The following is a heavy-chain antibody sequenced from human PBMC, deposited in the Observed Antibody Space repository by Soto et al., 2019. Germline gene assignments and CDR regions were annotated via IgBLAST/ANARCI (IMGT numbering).Heavy chain of an antibody. Sequence: KVSCKASGYTFTNFGVTWVLRAPGQGLEWMGIIYPSDSDTRYSPSFQGQVTISADQSINTAYLQWDSLKASDTAIYYCARPANTVADHFDLWGQGTPVTVSS. CDR1: GYTFTNFG. CDR3: ARPANTVADHFDL. J-gene: IGHJ4*02. V-gene: IGHV5-51*01. CDR2: IYPSDSDT. D-gene: IGHD4-17*01.